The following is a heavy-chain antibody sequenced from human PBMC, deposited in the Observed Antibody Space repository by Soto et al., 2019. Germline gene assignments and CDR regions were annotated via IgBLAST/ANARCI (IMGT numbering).Heavy chain of an antibody. J-gene: IGHJ5*02. V-gene: IGHV4-31*03. CDR1: GGSISSGGYY. CDR2: IYYSGST. CDR3: ARELWIQLSYWFDP. D-gene: IGHD5-18*01. Sequence: SKTLSLTCTVSGGSISSGGYYWSWIRQHPGKGLEWIGYIYYSGSTYYNPSLKSRVTISVDTSKNQFSLKLSSVTAADTAVYYCARELWIQLSYWFDPWGQGTLVTVSS.